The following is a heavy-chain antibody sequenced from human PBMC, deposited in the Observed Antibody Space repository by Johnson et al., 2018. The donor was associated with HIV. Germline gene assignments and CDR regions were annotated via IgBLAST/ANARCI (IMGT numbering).Heavy chain of an antibody. V-gene: IGHV3-66*02. CDR3: ARVRVGALYI. Sequence: VQLVESGGGLVQPGGSLRLSCAASGFTVSSDYMTWVRQAPGKGLEWVSIIYSGGSTYYTRSVKGRFTISRDNSKNMLFLQINSLRVEDTAVYYCARVRVGALYIWVQGTMVTVSS. J-gene: IGHJ3*02. CDR1: GFTVSSDY. D-gene: IGHD1-26*01. CDR2: IYSGGST.